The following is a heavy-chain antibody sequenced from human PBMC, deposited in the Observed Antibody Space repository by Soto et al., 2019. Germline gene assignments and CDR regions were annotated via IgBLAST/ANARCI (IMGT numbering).Heavy chain of an antibody. CDR2: ISYDGSNK. CDR3: ARTYGSGSYYSYGMDV. V-gene: IGHV3-30*03. D-gene: IGHD3-10*01. J-gene: IGHJ6*02. Sequence: PGGSLRLSRAASGFTFSSYGMHWVRQAPGKGLEWVAVISYDGSNKYYADSVKGRFTISRDNSKNTLYLQMNSLRAEDTAVYYCARTYGSGSYYSYGMDVWGQGTTVTVSS. CDR1: GFTFSSYG.